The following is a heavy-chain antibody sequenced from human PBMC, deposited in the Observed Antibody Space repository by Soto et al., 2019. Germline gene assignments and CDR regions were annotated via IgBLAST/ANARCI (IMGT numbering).Heavy chain of an antibody. J-gene: IGHJ5*02. V-gene: IGHV5-51*01. CDR3: ARLEWLSLAAWFDP. Sequence: GESLKIFCKGSGYIFTNYCIGRVRQMPGKGLEWMGMIYPDDSDTKYSPSFQGQVTFSADKTINTAYLQWSSLKASDTAIYYCARLEWLSLAAWFDPWGQGTLVTVSS. D-gene: IGHD3-3*01. CDR1: GYIFTNYC. CDR2: IYPDDSDT.